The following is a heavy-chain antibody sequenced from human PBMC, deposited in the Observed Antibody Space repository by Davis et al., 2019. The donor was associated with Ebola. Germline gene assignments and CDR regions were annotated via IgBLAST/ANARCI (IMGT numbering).Heavy chain of an antibody. CDR3: AKVGCSSTSCYSVYYGMDV. J-gene: IGHJ6*02. V-gene: IGHV3-66*01. D-gene: IGHD2-2*01. Sequence: GGSLRLSCAASGFTVSSNYMSWVRQAPGKGLEWVSVIYSGGSTYYADSVKGRFTISRDNSKNTLYLQMNSLRAEDTAVYYCAKVGCSSTSCYSVYYGMDVWGQGTTVTVSS. CDR2: IYSGGST. CDR1: GFTVSSNY.